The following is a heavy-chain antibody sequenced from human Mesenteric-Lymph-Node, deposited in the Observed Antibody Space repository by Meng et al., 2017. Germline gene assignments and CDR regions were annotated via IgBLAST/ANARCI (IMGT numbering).Heavy chain of an antibody. Sequence: GGSLRLSCTVSGFTFSSYAMTWVRQVPGKGLEWVSIIGLSAGNTYYADSVKGRFTISRDNAMNTVHLQMDSLRAEDTAVYYCASFQYTMEDYWGQGTLVTVSS. CDR3: ASFQYTMEDY. D-gene: IGHD2-2*02. J-gene: IGHJ4*02. CDR1: GFTFSSYA. CDR2: IGLSAGNT. V-gene: IGHV3-23*01.